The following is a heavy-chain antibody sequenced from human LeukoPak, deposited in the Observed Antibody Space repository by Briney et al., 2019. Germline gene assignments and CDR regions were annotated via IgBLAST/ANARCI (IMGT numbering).Heavy chain of an antibody. CDR1: GGSFSGYY. V-gene: IGHV4-34*01. CDR2: INHSGSN. CDR3: ARRGFGSDY. D-gene: IGHD3-10*01. J-gene: IGHJ4*02. Sequence: SETLSLTCAVYGGSFSGYYWSWIRQPPGKGLEWIGEINHSGSNNYNPSLKSRVTISVGTSKNQFSLKLSSVTAADTAVYYCARRGFGSDYWGQGTLVTVSS.